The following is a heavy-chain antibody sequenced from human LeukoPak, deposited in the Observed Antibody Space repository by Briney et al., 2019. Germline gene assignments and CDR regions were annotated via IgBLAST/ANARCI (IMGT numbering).Heavy chain of an antibody. CDR1: GFTFSSYW. CDR2: IKQDGSEK. V-gene: IGHV3-7*01. Sequence: PGGSLRLSCAASGFTFSSYWMSWVRQAPGKGLEWVANIKQDGSEKYYVDSVKGRFTISRDNAKNSLYLQMNSLRAEDTAVYYCARGLYDYGDYGDYWGQGTLVTVSS. CDR3: ARGLYDYGDYGDY. D-gene: IGHD4-17*01. J-gene: IGHJ4*02.